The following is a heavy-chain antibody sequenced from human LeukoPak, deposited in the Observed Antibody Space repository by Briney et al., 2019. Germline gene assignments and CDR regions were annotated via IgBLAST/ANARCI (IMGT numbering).Heavy chain of an antibody. CDR1: GFTFSSYG. CDR3: AKSLYGGCDY. J-gene: IGHJ4*02. Sequence: GGSLRLSCAASGFTFSSYGMHWVRQAPGKGLEWVAVISYDGSNKYYADSVKGRFTIFRDNSKNTVYLQMNSLRVEDTAVYYCAKSLYGGCDYWGQGTVVTVS. CDR2: ISYDGSNK. V-gene: IGHV3-30*18. D-gene: IGHD3-16*02.